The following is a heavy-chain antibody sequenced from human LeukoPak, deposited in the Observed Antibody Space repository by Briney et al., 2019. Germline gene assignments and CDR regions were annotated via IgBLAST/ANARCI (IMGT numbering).Heavy chain of an antibody. J-gene: IGHJ6*02. D-gene: IGHD6-19*01. Sequence: GASVTVSCTASGYTFTSYGISWVRQAPGQGLEWMGWISAYNGNTNYAQKLQGRVTMTTDTSTSTAYMELRSLRSEDTAVYYCARGPVEAVXGVSTEDWGXXTXVXVSS. CDR1: GYTFTSYG. CDR2: ISAYNGNT. CDR3: ARGPVEAVXGVSTED. V-gene: IGHV1-18*01.